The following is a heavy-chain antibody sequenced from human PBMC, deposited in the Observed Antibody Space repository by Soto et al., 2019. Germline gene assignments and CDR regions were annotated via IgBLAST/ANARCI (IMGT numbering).Heavy chain of an antibody. CDR3: ARSKLELGPLGH. CDR1: GYTFTYRY. V-gene: IGHV1-45*02. Sequence: SVKVSCKASGYTFTYRYLHWVRQAPGQALEWMGWITPFNGNTNYAQKFQDRVTITRDRSMSTAYMELSSLRSEHTAMYYCARSKLELGPLGHWGQGTVVTVPQ. J-gene: IGHJ4*02. CDR2: ITPFNGNT. D-gene: IGHD1-7*01.